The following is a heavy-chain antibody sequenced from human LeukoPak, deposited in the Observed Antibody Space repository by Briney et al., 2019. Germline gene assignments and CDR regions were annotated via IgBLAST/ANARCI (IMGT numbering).Heavy chain of an antibody. CDR1: GFTFNIAW. Sequence: GGSLRLSCAASGFTFNIAWMNWVRQAPGKGLEWVAVISYDGSNKYYADSVKGRFTISRDNSKNTLYLQMNSLRAEDTAVYYCAREVRGFLEWLSPNYYYYGMDVWGQGTTVTVSS. D-gene: IGHD3-3*01. V-gene: IGHV3-30*03. CDR3: AREVRGFLEWLSPNYYYYGMDV. CDR2: ISYDGSNK. J-gene: IGHJ6*02.